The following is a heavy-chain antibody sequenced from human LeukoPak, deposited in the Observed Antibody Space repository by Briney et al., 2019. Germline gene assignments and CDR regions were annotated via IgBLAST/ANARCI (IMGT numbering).Heavy chain of an antibody. CDR2: INPNSGGT. D-gene: IGHD3-10*01. CDR3: ARGRRTPLLWFGDGAFDY. Sequence: ASVKVSCKASGYTFTGYYMHWVRQAPGQVLEWMGWINPNSGGTNYAQKFQGWVTMTRDTSISTAYMELSRLRSDDTAVYYCARGRRTPLLWFGDGAFDYWGQGTLVTVSS. CDR1: GYTFTGYY. J-gene: IGHJ4*02. V-gene: IGHV1-2*04.